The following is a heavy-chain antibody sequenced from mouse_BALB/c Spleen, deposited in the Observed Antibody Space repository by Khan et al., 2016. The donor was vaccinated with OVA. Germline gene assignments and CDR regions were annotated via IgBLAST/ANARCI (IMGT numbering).Heavy chain of an antibody. V-gene: IGHV3-2*02. CDR2: ISYSGST. Sequence: EVQHQESGPGLVKPSQSLSLTCTVTGYSITSGYAWNWIRQFPGNKLEWMGYISYSGSTRYNQSLRSRISITRDTSKNHFFLQLNSVTTEDTATYYCARKNYDGYAMDYWGHGTSVTVSS. D-gene: IGHD2-4*01. CDR3: ARKNYDGYAMDY. J-gene: IGHJ4*01. CDR1: GYSITSGYA.